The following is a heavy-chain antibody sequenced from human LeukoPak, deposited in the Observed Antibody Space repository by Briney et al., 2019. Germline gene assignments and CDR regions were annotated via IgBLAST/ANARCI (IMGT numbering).Heavy chain of an antibody. J-gene: IGHJ4*02. D-gene: IGHD6-13*01. CDR3: ARGGYSSSWYSSPGTFDY. CDR2: IYYSGSS. V-gene: IGHV4-59*11. Sequence: PSETLSLTCTVSGGSISSHYWTWIRQSPGKGLEWIGNIYYSGSSNYNPSLKSRVTMSVDTSKNQFSLKLSSVTAADTAVYYCARGGYSSSWYSSPGTFDYWGQGTLVTVSS. CDR1: GGSISSHY.